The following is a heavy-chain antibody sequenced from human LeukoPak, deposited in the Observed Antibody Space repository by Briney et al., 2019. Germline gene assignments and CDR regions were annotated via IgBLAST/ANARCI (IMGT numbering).Heavy chain of an antibody. CDR1: GGSIGSGGYY. Sequence: SETLSLTCTVSGGSIGSGGYYWSWIRQHPGKGLEWIGYIYYSGSTYYNPSLKSRVTISVDTSKNQFSLKLSSVTAADTAVYYCARAAPYFLRYYYYYMDVWGKGTTVTVSS. D-gene: IGHD2-15*01. CDR3: ARAAPYFLRYYYYYMDV. J-gene: IGHJ6*03. V-gene: IGHV4-31*03. CDR2: IYYSGST.